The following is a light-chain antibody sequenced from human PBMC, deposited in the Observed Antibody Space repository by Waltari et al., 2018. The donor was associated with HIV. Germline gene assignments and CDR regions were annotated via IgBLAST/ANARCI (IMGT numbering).Light chain of an antibody. CDR3: GSYAGINNLV. J-gene: IGLJ2*01. CDR1: SSDVGGYNY. CDR2: EVR. Sequence: QSALTQPTSAPGSPGQSVTISCPGTSSDVGGYNYVSWYQQPPGKAPQLMNYEVRKRASGVPDRFSSSKSDKTAPLTVSGLQADEEADYYCGSYAGINNLVFGGGTKLTVL. V-gene: IGLV2-8*01.